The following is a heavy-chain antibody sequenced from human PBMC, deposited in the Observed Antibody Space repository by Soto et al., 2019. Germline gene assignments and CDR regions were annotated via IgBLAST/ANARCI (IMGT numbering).Heavy chain of an antibody. J-gene: IGHJ3*02. Sequence: EVQLLESGGGLVQPGGSLRLSCAASGFTFSSYAMSWVRQAPGKGLEWVSGISAGSGSTYYADSVKGRFTISRDKSKNTQYLQMHSLRAEHTAGYYCAQVRNCYGLARKIYAFDIWGQGTMVTLSS. V-gene: IGHV3-23*01. CDR2: ISAGSGST. D-gene: IGHD3-10*01. CDR1: GFTFSSYA. CDR3: AQVRNCYGLARKIYAFDI.